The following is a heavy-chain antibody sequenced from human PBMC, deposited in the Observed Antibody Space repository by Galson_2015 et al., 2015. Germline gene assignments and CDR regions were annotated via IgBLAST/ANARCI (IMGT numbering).Heavy chain of an antibody. J-gene: IGHJ3*02. D-gene: IGHD3-10*01. CDR3: AKEPFGSGPFYM. Sequence: SLRLSCAASGFTFSGYGMHWVRQVPGKGLEWLAVVSDGGRNKYYADSLKGRFTISRDNSKNTLYLQVDSLRLEDTAVYYCAKEPFGSGPFYMCGRGTVVTVSS. V-gene: IGHV3-30*18. CDR1: GFTFSGYG. CDR2: VSDGGRNK.